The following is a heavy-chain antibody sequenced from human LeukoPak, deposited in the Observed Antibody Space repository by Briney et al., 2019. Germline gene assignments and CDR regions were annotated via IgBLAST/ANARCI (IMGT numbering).Heavy chain of an antibody. CDR1: GYTFGNYA. V-gene: IGHV1-18*01. J-gene: IGHJ5*02. CDR2: INGDNGDT. Sequence: ASVKVSCKASGYTFGNYALHWVRQAPGHGLEWMGWINGDNGDTKYSQRLQGRITLTTDASTNTAYLELRSLRSDDTAVYYCAREFGVTGLSNWFDPWGQGSQVTVSS. D-gene: IGHD3-9*01. CDR3: AREFGVTGLSNWFDP.